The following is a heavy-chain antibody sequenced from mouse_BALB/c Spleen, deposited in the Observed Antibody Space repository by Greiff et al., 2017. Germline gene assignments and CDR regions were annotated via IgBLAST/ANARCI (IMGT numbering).Heavy chain of an antibody. CDR3: KSLLRLPYYFDY. CDR2: ISAGNGAI. CDR1: GYTFTDHA. J-gene: IGHJ2*01. V-gene: IGHV1S53*01. Sequence: VQLQQSDAELVTPGASVTISCKASGYTFTDHAIHWVKQKPEQGLEWIGYISAGNGAIKYNAKFKGKATLTADKSSSTAYMQLNSLTSEDSAVYFCKSLLRLPYYFDYWGQGTTLTVSA. D-gene: IGHD1-2*01.